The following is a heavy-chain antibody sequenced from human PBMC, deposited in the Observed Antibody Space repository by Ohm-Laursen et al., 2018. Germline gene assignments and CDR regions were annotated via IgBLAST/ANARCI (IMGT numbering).Heavy chain of an antibody. V-gene: IGHV4-31*03. Sequence: SQTLSLTCTVSSGTISSGGYYWSWIRQDPGKGLEWIGYIYYSGSTYYNPSLKSRVTISVDTSKNQFSLKLSSVTAADTAVYYCARGEVAGAPFFDYWGQGTLVTVSS. CDR2: IYYSGST. CDR1: SGTISSGGYY. D-gene: IGHD6-19*01. CDR3: ARGEVAGAPFFDY. J-gene: IGHJ4*02.